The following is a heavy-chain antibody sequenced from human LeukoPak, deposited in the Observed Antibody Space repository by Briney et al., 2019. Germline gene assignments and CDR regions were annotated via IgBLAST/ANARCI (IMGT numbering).Heavy chain of an antibody. J-gene: IGHJ4*02. CDR1: GYIFTNYW. CDR2: IYPADSDT. V-gene: IGHV5-51*01. CDR3: ARQSRDGSETRGYYFDY. D-gene: IGHD3-10*01. Sequence: NRGESLKISCQVSGYIFTNYWIGWVRQMSGKGLESMGIIYPADSDTTYSPSFQGQVTISADKSISTVYLQWSSLKASDTAMYYCARQSRDGSETRGYYFDYWGPGTQVTVSS.